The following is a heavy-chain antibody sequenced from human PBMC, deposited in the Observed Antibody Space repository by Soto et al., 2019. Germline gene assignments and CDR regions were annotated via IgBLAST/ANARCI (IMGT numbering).Heavy chain of an antibody. CDR2: IYYSGST. D-gene: IGHD6-13*01. CDR3: ARHQSHSSSYVDP. Sequence: QLQLQESGPGLVKPSETLSLTCTVSGGSISSSSYYWGWIRQPPGKGLEWIGSIYYSGSTYYNPPLKSRVTISVDTSKNQFSLKPSSVTAADTAVYYCARHQSHSSSYVDPWGQGTLVTVSS. CDR1: GGSISSSSYY. V-gene: IGHV4-39*01. J-gene: IGHJ5*02.